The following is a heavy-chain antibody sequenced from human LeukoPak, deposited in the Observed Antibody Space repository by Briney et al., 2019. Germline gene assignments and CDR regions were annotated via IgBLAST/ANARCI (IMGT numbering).Heavy chain of an antibody. CDR1: GYTFTSYY. V-gene: IGHV1-46*01. CDR3: AGDCGGDCRGPT. CDR2: INPSGGST. Sequence: ASVKVSCKASGYTFTSYYMHWVRQAPGQGLEWMGIINPSGGSTSYAQKFQGRVTMTRDMSTSTAYMELTSLRSEDTAMYYCAGDCGGDCRGPTWGQGTLVTVSS. J-gene: IGHJ5*02. D-gene: IGHD2-21*02.